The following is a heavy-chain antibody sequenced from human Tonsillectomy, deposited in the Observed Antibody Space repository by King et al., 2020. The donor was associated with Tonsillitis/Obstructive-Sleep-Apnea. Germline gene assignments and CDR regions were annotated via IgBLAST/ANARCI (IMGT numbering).Heavy chain of an antibody. V-gene: IGHV3-23*04. Sequence: VQLVESGGGLVQPGGSLRLSCAATGFTFSSYAMNWVRQAPGEGLEWVSAISGSGGGTYSANSVRGRFTISRDNSKNTLFLQMSSLTVEDTAVYYCAKGKDNSGWYYYGMDVWGQGTTVTVSS. CDR3: AKGKDNSGWYYYGMDV. CDR1: GFTFSSYA. CDR2: ISGSGGGT. J-gene: IGHJ6*02. D-gene: IGHD6-19*01.